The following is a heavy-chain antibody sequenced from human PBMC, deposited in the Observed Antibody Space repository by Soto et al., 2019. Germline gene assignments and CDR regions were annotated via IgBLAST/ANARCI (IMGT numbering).Heavy chain of an antibody. CDR1: GFSVSSDY. Sequence: SLILSCAASGFSVSSDYMSWVRHAPGKGLEGCSLIYSGGDTYYADSVKGRFTISRDISSDTIYLNMTSLRADDTAIYYCTRAGSDPGNFYISNYYAMDVWGRRTRGTASS. V-gene: IGHV3-53*01. J-gene: IGHJ6*02. D-gene: IGHD3-10*01. CDR3: TRAGSDPGNFYISNYYAMDV. CDR2: IYSGGDT.